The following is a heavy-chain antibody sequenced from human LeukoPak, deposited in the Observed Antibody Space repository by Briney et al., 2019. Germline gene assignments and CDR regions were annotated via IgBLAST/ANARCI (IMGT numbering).Heavy chain of an antibody. CDR1: GFTFTSYT. D-gene: IGHD3-22*01. Sequence: GGSLRLSCAASGFTFTSYTMNWVRQAPGKGLEWVSAISTSSSYIYYADSVKGRFTISRDNAKNSLYLQMNSLRAEDTAVYYCARGLYDSSGYFVSAYYYYGMDVWGQGTTVTVSS. CDR3: ARGLYDSSGYFVSAYYYYGMDV. CDR2: ISTSSSYI. V-gene: IGHV3-21*01. J-gene: IGHJ6*02.